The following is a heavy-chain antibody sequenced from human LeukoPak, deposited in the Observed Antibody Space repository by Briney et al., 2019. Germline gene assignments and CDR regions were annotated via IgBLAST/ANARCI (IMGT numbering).Heavy chain of an antibody. D-gene: IGHD3-22*01. J-gene: IGHJ4*02. Sequence: GASVKVSCKTSGYTFTSNAMHWVRQAPGQRLERMGWINGGNGNTKYSQNFQGRVTFTRDTSASTAYMELNSLRSEDTSVYYCARAWIYYDGSGYYDYWGQGTLVTVSS. V-gene: IGHV1-3*01. CDR2: INGGNGNT. CDR3: ARAWIYYDGSGYYDY. CDR1: GYTFTSNA.